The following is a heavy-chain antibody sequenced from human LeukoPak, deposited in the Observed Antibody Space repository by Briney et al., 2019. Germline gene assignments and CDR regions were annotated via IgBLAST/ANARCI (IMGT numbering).Heavy chain of an antibody. Sequence: PSETLSLTCTVSAGSISSYYWNWIRQPAGKGLEWIGRINTSGGTSYNPSPKSRVTMSVDTSKNQFSLKLNSVTAADTAVYYCARDPFRSSFDSWGQGTLVTVSS. CDR1: AGSISSYY. CDR2: INTSGGT. D-gene: IGHD1-26*01. J-gene: IGHJ4*02. V-gene: IGHV4-4*07. CDR3: ARDPFRSSFDS.